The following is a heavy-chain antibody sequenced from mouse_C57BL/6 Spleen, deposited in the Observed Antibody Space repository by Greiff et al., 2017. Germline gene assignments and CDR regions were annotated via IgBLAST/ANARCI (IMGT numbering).Heavy chain of an antibody. CDR2: VDPENGDT. Sequence: VQLQQSGAELVRPGASVKLSCTASGFNFKDDYMHWVKQRPEQGLEWIGWVDPENGDTEYASKFQGKATITADTSSNTAYLQLSSLTSADTAVYYCCLYYSDYWYFDFWGTGTTLTVSS. J-gene: IGHJ1*03. CDR3: CLYYSDYWYFDF. CDR1: GFNFKDDY. V-gene: IGHV14-4*01. D-gene: IGHD2-13*01.